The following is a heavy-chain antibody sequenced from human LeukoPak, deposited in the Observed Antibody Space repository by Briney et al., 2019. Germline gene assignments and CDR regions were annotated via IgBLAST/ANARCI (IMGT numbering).Heavy chain of an antibody. CDR2: IYYSGST. J-gene: IGHJ4*02. CDR3: ASHSDDGY. D-gene: IGHD1-1*01. Sequence: PSETLSLTCTVSGGSISSSSYYWGWIRQPPGKGLEWIGSIYYSGSTYYNPSLKSRVTISVDTSKNQFSLKLNSVTAADTAVYYCASHSDDGYWGQGTLVTVSS. V-gene: IGHV4-39*01. CDR1: GGSISSSSYY.